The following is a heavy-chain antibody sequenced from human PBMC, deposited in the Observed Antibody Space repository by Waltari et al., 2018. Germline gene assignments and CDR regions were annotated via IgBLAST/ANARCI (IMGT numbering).Heavy chain of an antibody. V-gene: IGHV3-74*01. CDR1: GFTFNTSW. CDR3: AGSIQLVY. D-gene: IGHD1-1*01. J-gene: IGHJ4*02. CDR2: MKSEGSNI. Sequence: EVQLVESGGGLVQPGGYLRLSCAASGFTFNTSWMHWVRQAPGKGLEWLSRMKSEGSNIGYADSVKGRFTISRDNAENTLYLQMKSLRAEDTAVYYCAGSIQLVYWGQGTLVTVSS.